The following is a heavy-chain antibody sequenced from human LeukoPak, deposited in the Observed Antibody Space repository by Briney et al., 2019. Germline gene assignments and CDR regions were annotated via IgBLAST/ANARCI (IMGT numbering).Heavy chain of an antibody. CDR2: ISHTGSTM. CDR3: AIPPLSGTGSSRPLAGIDV. V-gene: IGHV3-48*04. Sequence: PGGSLRLSCAASGFTVSSIYMNWVRQAPGKGLEWVSYISHTGSTMSYADSVKGRFTISRDNAKNSLYLQMNSLRAEDTAVYYCAIPPLSGTGSSRPLAGIDVWGQGTTVTVSS. CDR1: GFTVSSIY. J-gene: IGHJ6*02. D-gene: IGHD3-10*01.